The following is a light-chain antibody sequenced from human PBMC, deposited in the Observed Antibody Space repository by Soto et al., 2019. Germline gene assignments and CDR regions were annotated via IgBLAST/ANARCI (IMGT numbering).Light chain of an antibody. V-gene: IGLV3-21*04. CDR1: NIGSKG. CDR3: QVWDSSNDHVI. Sequence: SYELTQPPSVSVAPGKTARITCGGNNIGSKGVHWYQQKPGRAPVLVIYYNTDRPSGIPERFSGSNSGNTATLTISRVEAGDEADYYCQVWDSSNDHVIFGGGTKLTVL. CDR2: YNT. J-gene: IGLJ2*01.